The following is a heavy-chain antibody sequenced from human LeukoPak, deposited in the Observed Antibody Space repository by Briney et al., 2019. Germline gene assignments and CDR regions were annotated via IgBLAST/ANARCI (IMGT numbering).Heavy chain of an antibody. CDR2: ISAFNGYT. Sequence: ASVKVSCKASGYTFTSYGISWVRQAPGQGLEWVGWISAFNGYTNYIQKFQGRVTMTTDTSTSTAYMELRSLRSDDTAVYYCVRDRRFSSGLSDYYYGMDVWGQGTTVTVSS. CDR1: GYTFTSYG. CDR3: VRDRRFSSGLSDYYYGMDV. V-gene: IGHV1-18*01. J-gene: IGHJ6*02. D-gene: IGHD5-18*01.